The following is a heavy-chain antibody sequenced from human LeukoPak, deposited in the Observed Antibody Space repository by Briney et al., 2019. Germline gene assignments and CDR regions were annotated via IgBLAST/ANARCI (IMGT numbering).Heavy chain of an antibody. CDR1: GFTFSSYA. V-gene: IGHV3-23*01. CDR2: ISGSGGST. Sequence: SGGSLRLSCAASGFTFSSYAMSWVRQAPGKGLEWVSTISGSGGSTYYADSVKGRFTISRDNSKNTLYLQMDSLRADDTAVYYCAKDGWHYESSGLGAFDVWGQGTMVTVSS. J-gene: IGHJ3*01. D-gene: IGHD3-22*01. CDR3: AKDGWHYESSGLGAFDV.